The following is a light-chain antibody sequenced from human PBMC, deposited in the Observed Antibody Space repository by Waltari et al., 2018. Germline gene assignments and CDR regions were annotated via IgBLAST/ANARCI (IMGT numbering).Light chain of an antibody. J-gene: IGLJ3*02. CDR2: EAR. V-gene: IGLV2-23*01. CDR1: NSAVGAYNF. Sequence: QSALTQPASVSGSPGQALNISCTGTNSAVGAYNFVSWYQQYPGRAPRPMISEARNRPSGVSNRFSASKSGNTASLTISGLQADDEADYYCCSYGGSYTWVFGGGTKVTVL. CDR3: CSYGGSYTWV.